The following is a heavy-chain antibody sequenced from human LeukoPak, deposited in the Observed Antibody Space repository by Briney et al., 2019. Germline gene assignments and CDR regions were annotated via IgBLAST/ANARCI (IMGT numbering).Heavy chain of an antibody. CDR1: GFHFISQL. J-gene: IGHJ5*02. V-gene: IGHV1-2*02. Sequence: APGQGPSQAPGFHFISQLIHWGGPAPGQGPGWEGWIKPKNSGTRLAQRLQGRVTMTRDTSTGTVYMELSSLRSDDTAVYYCATKKTPLYCGGDCYSGLGWFDPWGQGTLITVSS. CDR2: IKPKNSGT. CDR3: ATKKTPLYCGGDCYSGLGWFDP. D-gene: IGHD2-21*02.